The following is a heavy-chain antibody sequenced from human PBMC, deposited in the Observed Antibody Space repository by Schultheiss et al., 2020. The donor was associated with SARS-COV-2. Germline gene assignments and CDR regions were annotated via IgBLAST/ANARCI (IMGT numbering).Heavy chain of an antibody. CDR1: GGSFSGYY. CDR2: INHSGST. Sequence: SQTLSLTCAVYGGSFSGYYWSWIRQPPGKGLEWIGEINHSGSTNYNPSLKSRVTMSVDTSKNQFSLKLTSVTAADTALYYCARAVSYYTFFDYWGQGTLVTVSS. V-gene: IGHV4-34*01. D-gene: IGHD3-22*01. CDR3: ARAVSYYTFFDY. J-gene: IGHJ4*02.